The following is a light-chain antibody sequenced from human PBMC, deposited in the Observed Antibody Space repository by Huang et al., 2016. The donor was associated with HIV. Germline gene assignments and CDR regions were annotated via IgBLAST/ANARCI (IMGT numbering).Light chain of an antibody. Sequence: DIQMTQSPSSLSASVGDRVTITCQASQDISNYLNWYQQKLGKAPKLLIYDASNLETWVPSRFSGSGSGTDFTFTISSLQPEDIATYYCQQYDNLPRLTFGGGTKVEIK. J-gene: IGKJ4*01. V-gene: IGKV1-33*01. CDR3: QQYDNLPRLT. CDR2: DAS. CDR1: QDISNY.